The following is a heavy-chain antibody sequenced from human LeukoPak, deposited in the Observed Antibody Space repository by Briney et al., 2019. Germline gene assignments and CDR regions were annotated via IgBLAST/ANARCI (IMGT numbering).Heavy chain of an antibody. CDR1: EFTLSSYS. V-gene: IGHV3-21*01. CDR3: ARHQPDDYSGYH. CDR2: ISSSSSYI. Sequence: PGGSLRLSCAASEFTLSSYSMNWVRQAPGKGLEWVSSISSSSSYIYYADSVKGRFTISRDNAKNSLYLQMTSLRAEDTAVYYCARHQPDDYSGYHWGQGTLVTVSS. D-gene: IGHD3-22*01. J-gene: IGHJ5*02.